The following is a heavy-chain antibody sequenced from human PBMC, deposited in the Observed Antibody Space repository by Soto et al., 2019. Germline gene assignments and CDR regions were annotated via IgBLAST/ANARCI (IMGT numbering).Heavy chain of an antibody. CDR3: ARAPMGANDNPYWFEP. CDR1: GGTFSSYA. CDR2: IIPIFGTA. J-gene: IGHJ5*02. Sequence: SVKVSCKASGGTFSSYAISWVRQAPGQGLEWMGGIIPIFGTANYAQKFQGRVTITADESTSTAYMELSSLRSEDTAVYYCARAPMGANDNPYWFEPLGQGTLVNVS. V-gene: IGHV1-69*13. D-gene: IGHD1-26*01.